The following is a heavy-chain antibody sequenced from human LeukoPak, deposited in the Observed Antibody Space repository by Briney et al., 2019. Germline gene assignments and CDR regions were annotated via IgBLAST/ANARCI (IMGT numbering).Heavy chain of an antibody. D-gene: IGHD6-19*01. CDR1: GGSISSGSYY. J-gene: IGHJ3*02. CDR2: IYTSGST. Sequence: SETLSLTCTVSGGSISSGSYYWSWIRQPAGKGLEWIGRIYTSGSTNYNPSLKSRVTISVDTSKNQFSLKLSSVTAADTAVYYCARDGLYSSGRSDAFDIWGQGTMVTVSS. CDR3: ARDGLYSSGRSDAFDI. V-gene: IGHV4-61*02.